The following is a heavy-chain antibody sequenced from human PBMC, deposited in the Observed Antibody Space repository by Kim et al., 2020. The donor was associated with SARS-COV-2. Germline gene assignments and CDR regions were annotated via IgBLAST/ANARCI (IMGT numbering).Heavy chain of an antibody. CDR3: ARNYGGNPSDY. Sequence: GESLKISCQGSAYVFTNYWISWVRQMPGKGLERMGTVDPRDSYAKYSPSFEGHVTISAAESISTAYLHWSNLKASDSGFYYCARNYGGNPSDYWGQGTLVTVSS. J-gene: IGHJ4*02. CDR2: VDPRDSYA. D-gene: IGHD4-17*01. V-gene: IGHV5-10-1*01. CDR1: AYVFTNYW.